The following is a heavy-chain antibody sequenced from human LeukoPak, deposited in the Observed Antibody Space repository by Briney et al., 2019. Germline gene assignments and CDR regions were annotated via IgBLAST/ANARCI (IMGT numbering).Heavy chain of an antibody. D-gene: IGHD2-2*01. V-gene: IGHV3-21*01. CDR1: GFSFGNYT. CDR2: ISTDSSYK. CDR3: VKVVDGQFA. Sequence: PGGSLRLSWVASGFSFGNYTMSWVRQLPGRRLEWVSSISTDSSYKYFGVSVRGRFSISRDNAKKSLYLQLNSLRVDDTAVYYCVKVVDGQFACGQGTQVTVSS. J-gene: IGHJ5*02.